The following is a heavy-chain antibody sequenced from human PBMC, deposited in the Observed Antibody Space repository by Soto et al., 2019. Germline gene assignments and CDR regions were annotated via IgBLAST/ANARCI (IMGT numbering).Heavy chain of an antibody. CDR3: VRDNWNSY. J-gene: IGHJ4*02. CDR1: GFTFRYYW. D-gene: IGHD1-1*01. CDR2: VTSDGSST. Sequence: GGSLRLFCAASGFTFRYYWMHWVRQAPGKGLVWVSRVTSDGSSTNYADSVKGRFTISRDNAKNTLYLQMNSLRAEDTAVYYCVRDNWNSYWGQGTLVTVSS. V-gene: IGHV3-74*01.